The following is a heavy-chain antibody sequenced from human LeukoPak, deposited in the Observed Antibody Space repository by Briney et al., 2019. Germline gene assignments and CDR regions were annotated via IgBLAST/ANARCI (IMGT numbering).Heavy chain of an antibody. J-gene: IGHJ4*02. CDR2: IYYSGST. Sequence: PSGTLSLTCTVSGGSISSYYWSWIRQPPGKGLEWIGYIYYSGSTNYNPSLKSRVAISVDTSKNQFSLKLNSVTAADAAVYYCARGDSSSPCYIDFWGQGTLVTVSS. CDR1: GGSISSYY. V-gene: IGHV4-59*01. CDR3: ARGDSSSPCYIDF. D-gene: IGHD6-6*01.